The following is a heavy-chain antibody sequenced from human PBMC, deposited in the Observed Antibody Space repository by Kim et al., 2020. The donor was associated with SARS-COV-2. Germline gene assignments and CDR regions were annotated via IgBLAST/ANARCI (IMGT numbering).Heavy chain of an antibody. CDR3: ARGSIAVAGPPTPDY. V-gene: IGHV3-33*01. D-gene: IGHD6-19*01. CDR2: IWYDGSNK. Sequence: GGSLRLSCAASGFTFSSYGMHWVRQAPGKGLEWVAVIWYDGSNKYYADSVKGRFTISRDNSKNTLYLQMNSLRAEDTAVYYCARGSIAVAGPPTPDYWGQGTLVTVSS. CDR1: GFTFSSYG. J-gene: IGHJ4*02.